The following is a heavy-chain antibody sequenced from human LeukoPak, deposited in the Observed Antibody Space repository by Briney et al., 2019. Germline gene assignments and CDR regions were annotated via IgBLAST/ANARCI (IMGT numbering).Heavy chain of an antibody. CDR2: IHITAEGSKYA. V-gene: IGHV3-48*02. Sequence: GGSLRLSCATSGFSFNDYPMKWVREAPGEGLVWISNIHITAEGSKYAYYADSVKGRVTISRDDGKNTLYLHMNSLRDDDTAVYYCATDQRYAFDYWGQGLLVTVSS. CDR3: ATDQRYAFDY. CDR1: GFSFNDYP. D-gene: IGHD3-9*01. J-gene: IGHJ4*02.